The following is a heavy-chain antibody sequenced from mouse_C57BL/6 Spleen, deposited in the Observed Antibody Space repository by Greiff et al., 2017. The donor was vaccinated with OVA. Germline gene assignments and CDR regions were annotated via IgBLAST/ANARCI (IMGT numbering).Heavy chain of an antibody. CDR3: ARENYSNYVGAYYAMDY. CDR1: GYTFTSYW. CDR2: IHPNSGST. V-gene: IGHV1-64*01. D-gene: IGHD2-5*01. Sequence: QVQLQQPGAELVKPGASVKLSCKASGYTFTSYWMHWVKQRPGQGLEWIGMIHPNSGSTNYNEKFKSKATLTVDKSSSTAYMQLSSLTSEDSAVYYCARENYSNYVGAYYAMDYWGQGTSVTVSS. J-gene: IGHJ4*01.